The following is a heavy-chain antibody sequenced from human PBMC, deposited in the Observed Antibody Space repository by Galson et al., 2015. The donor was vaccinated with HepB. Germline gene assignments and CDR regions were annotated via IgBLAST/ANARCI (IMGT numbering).Heavy chain of an antibody. CDR1: GGTFSSYA. V-gene: IGHV1-69*01. J-gene: IGHJ4*02. D-gene: IGHD3-22*01. CDR3: TTGDDSSGYYSSFDY. CDR2: IIPIFGTA. Sequence: CKASGGTFSSYAISWVRQAPGQGLEWMGGIIPIFGTANYAQKFQGRVTITADESTSTAYMELSSLRSEDTAVYYCTTGDDSSGYYSSFDYWGQGTLVTVSS.